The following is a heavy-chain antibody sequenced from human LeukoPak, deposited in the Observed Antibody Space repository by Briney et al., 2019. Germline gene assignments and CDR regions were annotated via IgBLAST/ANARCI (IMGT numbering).Heavy chain of an antibody. J-gene: IGHJ6*02. Sequence: PSETLSLTCTVSGGSISSGGYYWSWIRQHPGKGLEWIGYIYYSGSTYYNPSLKSRVTISVDTSKNQFSLKLSSVTAADTAVYYCARHQGQWLAYYYYYGMDVWGQGTTVTVSS. D-gene: IGHD6-19*01. V-gene: IGHV4-31*03. CDR2: IYYSGST. CDR3: ARHQGQWLAYYYYYGMDV. CDR1: GGSISSGGYY.